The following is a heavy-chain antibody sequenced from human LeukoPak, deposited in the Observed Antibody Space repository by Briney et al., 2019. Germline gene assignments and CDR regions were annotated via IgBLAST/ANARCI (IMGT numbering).Heavy chain of an antibody. CDR3: ARPERAYYYGSGSYPNYYYGMDV. Sequence: ASVKVSCKASGGTFSSYAISWVRQAPGQGLEWMGGIIPILGTANYAQKFQGRVTITADESTSTAYMELSSLRSEDTAVYYCARPERAYYYGSGSYPNYYYGMDVWGQGTTVTVSS. CDR2: IIPILGTA. D-gene: IGHD3-10*01. J-gene: IGHJ6*02. CDR1: GGTFSSYA. V-gene: IGHV1-69*13.